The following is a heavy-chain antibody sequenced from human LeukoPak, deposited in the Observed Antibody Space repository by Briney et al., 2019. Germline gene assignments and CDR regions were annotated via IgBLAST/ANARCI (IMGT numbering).Heavy chain of an antibody. D-gene: IGHD6-19*01. Sequence: GGSLRLSCAASGFTFGSYGMHWVRQAPGKGLEWVAVISYDGSNKYYADSVKGRFTISRDNSKNTLYLQMNSLRAEDTAVYYCAKVAGAVAGVPWGQGTLVTVSS. J-gene: IGHJ5*02. V-gene: IGHV3-30*18. CDR1: GFTFGSYG. CDR3: AKVAGAVAGVP. CDR2: ISYDGSNK.